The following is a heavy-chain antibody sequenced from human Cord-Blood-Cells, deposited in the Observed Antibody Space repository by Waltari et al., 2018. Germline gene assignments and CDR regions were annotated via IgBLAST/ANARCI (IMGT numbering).Heavy chain of an antibody. J-gene: IGHJ4*02. V-gene: IGHV3-21*01. CDR2: ISSSSSYI. D-gene: IGHD2-8*02. CDR1: GFTFSSYS. Sequence: AASGFTFSSYSMNWVRQAPGKGLEWVSSISSSSSYIHYADSVKGRYTISRDNAKNSLYLQMNSLRAEDTAVYYCAREVDCIVLVVYAIPTFDYWGQGTLVTVSS. CDR3: AREVDCIVLVVYAIPTFDY.